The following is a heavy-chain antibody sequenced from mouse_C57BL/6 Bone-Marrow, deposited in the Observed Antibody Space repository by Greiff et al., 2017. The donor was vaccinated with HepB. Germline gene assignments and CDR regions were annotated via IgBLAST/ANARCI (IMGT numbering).Heavy chain of an antibody. Sequence: EVKLMESGPGLVKPSQSLSLTCSVTGYSITSGYYWNWIRQFPGNKLEWMGYISYDGSNNYNPSLKNRISITRDTSKNQFFLKLNSVTTEDTATYYCARAYDGDYWGQGTTLTVSS. CDR3: ARAYDGDY. CDR2: ISYDGSN. CDR1: GYSITSGYY. V-gene: IGHV3-6*01. J-gene: IGHJ2*01. D-gene: IGHD2-3*01.